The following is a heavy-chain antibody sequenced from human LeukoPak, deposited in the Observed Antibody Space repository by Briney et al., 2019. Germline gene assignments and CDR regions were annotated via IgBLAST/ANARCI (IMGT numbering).Heavy chain of an antibody. J-gene: IGHJ3*02. Sequence: ASVKVSCKASGYTFTGYYMHWVRQAPGQGLEWMGWINPNSGGTNYAQKFQGRVTMTRDTSISTAYMELSRLRSDDTAVYYCARVCGERNTMTNPLGDAFDIWGQGTMVTVSS. D-gene: IGHD4-17*01. CDR1: GYTFTGYY. CDR2: INPNSGGT. CDR3: ARVCGERNTMTNPLGDAFDI. V-gene: IGHV1-2*02.